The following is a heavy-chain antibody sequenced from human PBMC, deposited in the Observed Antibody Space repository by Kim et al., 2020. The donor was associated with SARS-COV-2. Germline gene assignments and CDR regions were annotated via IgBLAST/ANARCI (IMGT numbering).Heavy chain of an antibody. CDR1: GYSISSGYY. J-gene: IGHJ4*02. CDR2: IYHSWST. D-gene: IGHD6-19*01. V-gene: IGHV4-38-2*02. Sequence: SETLSLTCTVSGYSISSGYYWGWIRQPTGKGLEWIGSIYHSWSTYDNPSLRSRAALSGDTSKNPFSLKVSSVTAADTAVYYCARLGGAGEGGWHQEALDFGGRGTLVRVST. CDR3: ARLGGAGEGGWHQEALDF.